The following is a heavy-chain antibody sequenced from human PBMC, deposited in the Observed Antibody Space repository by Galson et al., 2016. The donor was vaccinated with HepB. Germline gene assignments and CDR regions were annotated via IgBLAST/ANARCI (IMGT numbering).Heavy chain of an antibody. CDR3: ARTTGVVMSWFDP. D-gene: IGHD3-3*01. J-gene: IGHJ5*02. CDR2: IYYSGSP. Sequence: TLSLTCTVSGDSISSDTYFWSWIRQHPGKGLEWIAHIYYSGSPYYSRSLKSRVTISIDTSKNQFSLKLSSVTAADTAVYYCARTTGVVMSWFDPWGQGTLVTVSS. V-gene: IGHV4-31*03. CDR1: GDSISSDTYF.